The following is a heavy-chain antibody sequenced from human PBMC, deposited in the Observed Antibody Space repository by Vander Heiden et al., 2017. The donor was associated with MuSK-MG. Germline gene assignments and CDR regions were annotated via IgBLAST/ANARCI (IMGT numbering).Heavy chain of an antibody. V-gene: IGHV4-38-2*02. J-gene: IGHJ4*02. CDR3: ARHGSHDIAVAANFDS. CDR2: SYRTGLT. Sequence: QVQLQESGPRLVKPTETLSLTCTVSGYSISRGYYWGWIRQPPGKKLEWMGGSYRTGLTYYNPSLKSRITISLDTSRNQFALKLRAVTATETAVYYCARHGSHDIAVAANFDSWGQGIPVTVSS. D-gene: IGHD6-19*01. CDR1: GYSISRGYY.